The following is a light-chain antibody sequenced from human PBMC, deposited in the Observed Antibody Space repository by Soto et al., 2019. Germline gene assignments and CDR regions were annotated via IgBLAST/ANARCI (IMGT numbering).Light chain of an antibody. CDR3: QQYGSSSGFT. Sequence: EIVLTQSPGTLSLSPGERATLSCRASQSVSSSYLAWYQQKPGQAPRLLIYGASSRATRIPDRFSGSGSGTDFTLTISRLEPKDFAVYYCQQYGSSSGFTFGPGTKVDIK. CDR1: QSVSSSY. V-gene: IGKV3-20*01. CDR2: GAS. J-gene: IGKJ3*01.